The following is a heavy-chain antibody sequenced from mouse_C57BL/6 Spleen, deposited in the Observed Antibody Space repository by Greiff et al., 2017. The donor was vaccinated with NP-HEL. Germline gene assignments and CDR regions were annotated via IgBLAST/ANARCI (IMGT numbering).Heavy chain of an antibody. CDR2: ISSGSSTI. D-gene: IGHD2-2*01. V-gene: IGHV5-17*01. Sequence: EVMLVESGGGLVKPGGSLKLSCAASGFTFSDYGMHWVRQAPEKGLEWVAYISSGSSTIYYADTVKGRFTISRDNAKNTLFLQMNSLRSEDTAMYYCARQGGDDVGVGWYFDVWGTGTTVTVSS. CDR3: ARQGGDDVGVGWYFDV. J-gene: IGHJ1*03. CDR1: GFTFSDYG.